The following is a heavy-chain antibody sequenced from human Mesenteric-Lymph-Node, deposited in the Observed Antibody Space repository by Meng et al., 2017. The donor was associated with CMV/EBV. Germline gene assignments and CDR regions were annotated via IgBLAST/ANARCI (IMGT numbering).Heavy chain of an antibody. Sequence: GGSLRLSCAASGFIFSSYAMSWVRQAPGKGLEWVSSISSSSSYIYYADSVKGRFTISRDNAKNSLYLQMSSLRAEDTAVYYCATIPSIATRPLDYWGQGTLVTVSS. CDR1: GFIFSSYA. CDR3: ATIPSIATRPLDY. J-gene: IGHJ4*02. D-gene: IGHD6-6*01. V-gene: IGHV3-21*01. CDR2: ISSSSSYI.